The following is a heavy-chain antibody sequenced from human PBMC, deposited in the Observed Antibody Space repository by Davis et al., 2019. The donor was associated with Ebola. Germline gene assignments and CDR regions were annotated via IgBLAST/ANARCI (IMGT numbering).Heavy chain of an antibody. CDR3: ARPRLLWFGDYYYYYGMDV. CDR1: GYSFTSYW. CDR2: IDPSDSYT. D-gene: IGHD3-10*01. Sequence: GGSLRLSCKGSGYSFTSYWISWVRQMPGKGLEWMGRIDPSDSYTNYSPSFQGHVTISADKSISTAYLQWSSLKASDTAMYYCARPRLLWFGDYYYYYGMDVWGQGTTVTVSS. V-gene: IGHV5-10-1*01. J-gene: IGHJ6*02.